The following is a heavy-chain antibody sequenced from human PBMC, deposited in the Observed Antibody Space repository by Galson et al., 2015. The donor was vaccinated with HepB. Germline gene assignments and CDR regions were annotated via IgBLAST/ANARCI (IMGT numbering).Heavy chain of an antibody. CDR2: INPSGGST. J-gene: IGHJ4*02. CDR3: ARGLRWLQPGGGGFDY. D-gene: IGHD5-24*01. V-gene: IGHV1-46*04. Sequence: SVKVSCKASGYTFTSYYMHWVRQAPGQGLEWMGIINPSGGSTSYAQKLQGRVTMTRDTSTSTVYMELSSLRSEDTAVYYCARGLRWLQPGGGGFDYWGQGTLVTVSS. CDR1: GYTFTSYY.